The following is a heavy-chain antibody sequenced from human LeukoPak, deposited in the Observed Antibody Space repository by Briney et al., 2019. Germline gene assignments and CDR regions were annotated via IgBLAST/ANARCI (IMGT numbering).Heavy chain of an antibody. CDR2: MNPNSGNT. D-gene: IGHD6-13*01. V-gene: IGHV1-8*01. CDR1: GYTFTSYD. J-gene: IGHJ3*02. Sequence: ASVKVSCKASGYTFTSYDINWVRQATGQGLEWMGWMNPNSGNTGYAQKFQGRVTMTRNTSISTAYMELSSLGSEDTAVYYCARVAPTYSSSWLFTHDAFDIWGQGTMVTVSS. CDR3: ARVAPTYSSSWLFTHDAFDI.